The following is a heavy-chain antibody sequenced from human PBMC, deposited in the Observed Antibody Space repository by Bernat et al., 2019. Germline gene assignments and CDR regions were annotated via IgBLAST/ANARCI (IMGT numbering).Heavy chain of an antibody. CDR2: IYYSGST. D-gene: IGHD6-13*01. V-gene: IGHV4-39*01. Sequence: QLQLQESGPGLVKPSETLSLTCTVSGGSISSSSYYWGWIRQPPGKGLEWIGSIYYSGSTYYNPSLKSRVTISVDTSKNQFSLKLSSVTAADTAVYYCARYSSSWYEYGGWYFDLWGGGTLVTVS. CDR3: ARYSSSWYEYGGWYFDL. J-gene: IGHJ2*01. CDR1: GGSISSSSYY.